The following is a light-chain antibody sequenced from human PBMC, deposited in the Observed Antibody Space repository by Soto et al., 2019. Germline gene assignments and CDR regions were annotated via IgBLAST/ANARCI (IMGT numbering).Light chain of an antibody. V-gene: IGLV1-40*01. CDR2: GNS. CDR1: SSNIGAGYD. Sequence: QSVLTQPPSVSGAPGQRVTISCTRSSSNIGAGYDVHWYQQLPGTAPKLLIYGNSNRPSGVPDRFSGSKSGTSASLAITGLQAEDEADHYCQSYDSSLSGWVFGGGTKVTVL. CDR3: QSYDSSLSGWV. J-gene: IGLJ3*02.